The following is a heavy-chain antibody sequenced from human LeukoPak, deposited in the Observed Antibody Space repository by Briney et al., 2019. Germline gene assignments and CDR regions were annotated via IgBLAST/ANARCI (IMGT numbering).Heavy chain of an antibody. CDR3: TRDTSSNWYWENFGY. V-gene: IGHV3-49*03. Sequence: SGGSLRLSCTASGFTFGDYAMSWFRQAPGKGLEWVSFIRSKAYGGTTEYAASVKGRFTISRDDSKSIAYLQMNSLKTEDTAVYYCTRDTSSNWYWENFGYWGQGTLVTVSS. J-gene: IGHJ4*02. CDR2: IRSKAYGGTT. D-gene: IGHD6-13*01. CDR1: GFTFGDYA.